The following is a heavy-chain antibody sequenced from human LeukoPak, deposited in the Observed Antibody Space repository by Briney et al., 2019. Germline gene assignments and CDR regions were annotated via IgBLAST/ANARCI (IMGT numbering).Heavy chain of an antibody. D-gene: IGHD3-3*01. CDR2: IYHSGST. CDR1: GYSISSGYY. CDR3: PVLFTIFGVVSSDAFDI. V-gene: IGHV4-38-2*01. Sequence: SETLSLTCAVSGYSISSGYYWGWIRQPPGKGLEWIGSIYHSGSTYYNPSLKSRVTISVDTSKNQFSLKLSSVTAADTAVYYCPVLFTIFGVVSSDAFDIWGQGTMVTVSS. J-gene: IGHJ3*02.